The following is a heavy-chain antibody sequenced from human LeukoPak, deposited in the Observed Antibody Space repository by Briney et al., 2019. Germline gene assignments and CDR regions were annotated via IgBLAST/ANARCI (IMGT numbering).Heavy chain of an antibody. V-gene: IGHV4-59*01. CDR1: GGSISSYY. D-gene: IGHD3-16*02. CDR2: IYYSGST. CDR3: ARGGYDYVWGSYRRWFDP. J-gene: IGHJ5*02. Sequence: SETLSLTCTVSGGSISSYYWSWIRQPPGKGLEWIGYIYYSGSTNYHPSLKSRVTISVDTSKNQFSLKLSSVTAADTAVYYCARGGYDYVWGSYRRWFDPWGQGTLVTVSS.